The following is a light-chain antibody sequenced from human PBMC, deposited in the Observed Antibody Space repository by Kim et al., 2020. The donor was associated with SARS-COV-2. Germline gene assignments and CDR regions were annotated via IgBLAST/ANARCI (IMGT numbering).Light chain of an antibody. J-gene: IGLJ2*01. Sequence: SSELTQDPAVSVALRQTVRITCQGDSLRSYYATWYQQKPGQAPILLIYAKNNRPSGIPDRFSGSSSGNTASLTITGAQAEDEADYYCNSRDTNDNVVFGG. CDR2: AKN. CDR3: NSRDTNDNVV. V-gene: IGLV3-19*01. CDR1: SLRSYY.